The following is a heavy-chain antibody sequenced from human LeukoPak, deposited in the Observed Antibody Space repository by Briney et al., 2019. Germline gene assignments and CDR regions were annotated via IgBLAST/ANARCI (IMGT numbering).Heavy chain of an antibody. CDR2: ISYDGSNK. D-gene: IGHD2-2*02. J-gene: IGHJ4*02. CDR1: GFTFSSYT. V-gene: IGHV3-30-3*01. Sequence: GGSLRLSCAASGFTFSSYTMHWVRQAPGQGLEWVAVISYDGSNKYYADSVKGRFTISGDTSKNTLYLQMNSLRAEDTAVYYCARDRCSSTSCYTHYFDYWGQGTLVTVST. CDR3: ARDRCSSTSCYTHYFDY.